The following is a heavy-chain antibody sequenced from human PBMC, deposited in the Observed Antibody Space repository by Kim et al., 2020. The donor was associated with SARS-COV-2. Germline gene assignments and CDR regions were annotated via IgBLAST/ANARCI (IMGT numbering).Heavy chain of an antibody. D-gene: IGHD6-13*01. CDR1: GGSFSGYY. CDR3: PRWPHVFGY. CDR2: INNSGST. J-gene: IGHJ4*02. V-gene: IGHV4-34*01. Sequence: SETLSLTCAVYGGSFSGYYWSWIRQPPGKGLEWIGAINNSGSTNYNPSSKNRVTTSLTTPTTQSFLKLTSVTAADQAVFYFPRWPHVFGYWGLGSLVP.